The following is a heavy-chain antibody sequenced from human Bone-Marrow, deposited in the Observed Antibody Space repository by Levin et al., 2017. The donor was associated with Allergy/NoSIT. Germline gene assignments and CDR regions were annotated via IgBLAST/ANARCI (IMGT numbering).Heavy chain of an antibody. Sequence: SCAASGFTFSNAWMSWVRQAPGKGLEWVGRIKSKTDGGTTDYAAPVKGRFTISRDDSKNTLYLQMNSLKTEDTAVYYCTTLGYCSGGSCYSYYWGQGTLVTVSS. D-gene: IGHD2-15*01. J-gene: IGHJ4*02. CDR2: IKSKTDGGTT. CDR3: TTLGYCSGGSCYSYY. V-gene: IGHV3-15*01. CDR1: GFTFSNAW.